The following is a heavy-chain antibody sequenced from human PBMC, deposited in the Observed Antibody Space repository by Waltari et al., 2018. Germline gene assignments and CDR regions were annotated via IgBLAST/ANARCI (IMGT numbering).Heavy chain of an antibody. CDR3: ARGPWEQWLVTNAPPFDY. J-gene: IGHJ4*02. D-gene: IGHD6-19*01. CDR1: GYTFTGYY. Sequence: QVQLVQSGAEVKKPGASVKVSCKASGYTFTGYYMHWVRQAPGQGLEWMGRINPNSGCTNYAQKFQGRVTMTRDTSISTAYMELSRLRSDDTAVYYCARGPWEQWLVTNAPPFDYWGQGTLVTVSS. CDR2: INPNSGCT. V-gene: IGHV1-2*06.